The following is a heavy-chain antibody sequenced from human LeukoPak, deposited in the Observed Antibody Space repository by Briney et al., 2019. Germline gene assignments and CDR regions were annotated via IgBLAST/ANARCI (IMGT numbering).Heavy chain of an antibody. Sequence: GGSLRLSCAASGFTFSSYEMNWVRQAPGKGLEWVSYISISGSTIYYADSVKGRFTISRDNAKNSLYLQMNSLRAEDTAVYYCARVRGSPPYFDYWGQGTLVTVSS. J-gene: IGHJ4*02. V-gene: IGHV3-48*03. CDR3: ARVRGSPPYFDY. CDR1: GFTFSSYE. CDR2: ISISGSTI. D-gene: IGHD1-26*01.